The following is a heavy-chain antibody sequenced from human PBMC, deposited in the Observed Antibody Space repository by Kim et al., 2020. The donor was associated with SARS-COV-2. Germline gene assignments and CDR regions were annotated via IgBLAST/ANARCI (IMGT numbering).Heavy chain of an antibody. V-gene: IGHV4-34*01. J-gene: IGHJ4*02. CDR3: ARNDILTGYPPDY. D-gene: IGHD3-9*01. Sequence: SNPSLKSRVTISIDTSKNQFSLKVTSVTAADTAVYYCARNDILTGYPPDYWGQGTLVTVSS.